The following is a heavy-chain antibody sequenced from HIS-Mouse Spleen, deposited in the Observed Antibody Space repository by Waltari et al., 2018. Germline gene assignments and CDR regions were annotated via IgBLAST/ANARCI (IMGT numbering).Heavy chain of an antibody. J-gene: IGHJ3*02. V-gene: IGHV4-39*07. CDR2: IYYSGST. CDR1: GGSISSSSYH. Sequence: QLQLQESGPGLVKPSETLSLTCTVSGGSISSSSYHWGWIRQPPGRGLEWIGSIYYSGSTYYNPALKSRVTIAVDTSKNQFSLKLSSVTAADTAVYYCARVYAITGDAFDIWGQGTMVTVSS. CDR3: ARVYAITGDAFDI. D-gene: IGHD2-8*01.